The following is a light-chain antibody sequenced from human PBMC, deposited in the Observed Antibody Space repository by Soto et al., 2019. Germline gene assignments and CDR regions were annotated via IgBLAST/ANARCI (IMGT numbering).Light chain of an antibody. Sequence: EIALRQSPGTLSLSPGERATLSCRASQSVSSTDLAWYQQKPGQAPRLLIYGAPTRAPGIPDRFSGGGSGTDFTLTISRLEPEDFAVYYCQQFSSYPLTFGGRTNVDIK. CDR3: QQFSSYPLT. V-gene: IGKV3-20*01. CDR2: GAP. J-gene: IGKJ4*01. CDR1: QSVSSTD.